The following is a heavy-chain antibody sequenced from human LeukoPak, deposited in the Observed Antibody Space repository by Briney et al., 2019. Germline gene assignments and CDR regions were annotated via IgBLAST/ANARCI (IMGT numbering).Heavy chain of an antibody. J-gene: IGHJ4*02. CDR3: ARERLGGSYSFDY. CDR2: IWYDGSNK. V-gene: IGHV3-33*08. CDR1: EFTFTSYE. Sequence: TGGSLRLSCAASEFTFTSYELNWVRQAPGKGLEWVAVIWYDGSNKYYADAVKGRFTISRDNSKNTLYLQMNSLRVEDTAVYYCARERLGGSYSFDYWGQGTLVTVSS. D-gene: IGHD1-26*01.